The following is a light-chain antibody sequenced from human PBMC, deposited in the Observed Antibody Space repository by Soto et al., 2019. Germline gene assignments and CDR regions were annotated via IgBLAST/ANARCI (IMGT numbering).Light chain of an antibody. V-gene: IGLV2-14*03. J-gene: IGLJ2*01. CDR1: SSDVGDYNY. Sequence: QSALTQPASVSGSPGQSLTISCTGTSSDVGDYNYVSWYQHHPGKAPKLMIYDVSNRPSGVSNRFSGSKSGNTASLTISGLQAEDEADYYCVLYMGSGIVVFGGGTKLTVL. CDR3: VLYMGSGIVV. CDR2: DVS.